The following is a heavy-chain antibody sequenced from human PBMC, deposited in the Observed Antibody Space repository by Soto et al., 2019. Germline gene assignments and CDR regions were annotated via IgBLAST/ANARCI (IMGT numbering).Heavy chain of an antibody. J-gene: IGHJ4*02. CDR1: GFTFSSYS. CDR3: ATDPYGKAPPAY. CDR2: ISSSSSYI. D-gene: IGHD4-17*01. Sequence: EVQLVESGGGLVKPGGSLRLSCAASGFTFSSYSMNWVRQAPGKGLEWVSSISSSSSYIYYADSVKGRFTISRDNAKNSLYLQMNSLRAEDTAVYYCATDPYGKAPPAYWGQGTLVTVSS. V-gene: IGHV3-21*01.